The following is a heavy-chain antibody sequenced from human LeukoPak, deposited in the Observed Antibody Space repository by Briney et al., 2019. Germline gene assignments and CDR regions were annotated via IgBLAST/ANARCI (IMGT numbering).Heavy chain of an antibody. CDR3: ARSFEYSIYNWFDP. D-gene: IGHD6-6*01. CDR1: GGSFSGYY. CDR2: INHSGST. V-gene: IGHV4-34*01. Sequence: SETLSLTCAVYGGSFSGYYWSRIRQPPGKGLEWIGEINHSGSTNYNPSLKSRVTISVDTSKNQFSLKLSSVTAADTAVYYCARSFEYSIYNWFDPWGQGTLVTVSS. J-gene: IGHJ5*02.